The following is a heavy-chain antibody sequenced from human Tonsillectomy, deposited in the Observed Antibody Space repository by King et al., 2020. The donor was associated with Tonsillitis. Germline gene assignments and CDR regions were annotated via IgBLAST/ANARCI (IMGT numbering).Heavy chain of an antibody. Sequence: EVQLVESGGGLVQPGGSLRLSCEASGFTFSSFSMNWVRQAPGKGLEWISYISGSDRNSIRYYADSVKGRFTVSRDNAKNSLYLQMNSLRAEDTAVYYCARDVGSSWSPSNEDALDIWGQGTMVTVSS. D-gene: IGHD6-13*01. CDR1: GFTFSSFS. V-gene: IGHV3-48*04. J-gene: IGHJ3*02. CDR2: ISGSDRNSIR. CDR3: ARDVGSSWSPSNEDALDI.